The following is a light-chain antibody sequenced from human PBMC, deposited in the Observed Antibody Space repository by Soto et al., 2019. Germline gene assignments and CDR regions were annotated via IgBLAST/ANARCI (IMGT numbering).Light chain of an antibody. J-gene: IGKJ5*01. V-gene: IGKV3-11*01. CDR1: QGVTSNY. CDR3: QQRSNWIT. CDR2: DES. Sequence: EIVLTQSPGTLSLSPGERATLSCGASQGVTSNYLAWFQQKPGQAPRLLIYDESNRATGIPARFSGSGSGTDFTLTISSLEPEDFAVYYCQQRSNWITFGQGTRLEI.